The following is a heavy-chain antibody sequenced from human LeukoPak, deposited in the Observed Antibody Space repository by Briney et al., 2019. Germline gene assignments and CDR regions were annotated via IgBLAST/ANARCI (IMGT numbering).Heavy chain of an antibody. Sequence: GGSLRLYCAASGFTFSSYAMHWVRQAPGKGLEYVSAISSNGGSTYYANSVKGRFTISRDNSKNTLYLQMGSLRAEDMAVYYCARSSGYSYGYFEWGQGTLVTVSS. V-gene: IGHV3-64*01. CDR1: GFTFSSYA. D-gene: IGHD5-18*01. J-gene: IGHJ4*02. CDR3: ARSSGYSYGYFE. CDR2: ISSNGGST.